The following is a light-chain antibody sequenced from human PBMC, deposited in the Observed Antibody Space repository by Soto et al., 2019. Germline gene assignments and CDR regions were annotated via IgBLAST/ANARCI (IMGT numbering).Light chain of an antibody. Sequence: SYELTQPPSGSVAPGKTASISCGGNNIGSKGVHWYQQKPGQAPVLVIYSDTELSPVIPDRFSGSIPANLATLAIGRVDAEYEANYYCQVWDSGSAHVVFGGGTKPTVL. CDR1: NIGSKG. V-gene: IGLV3-21*04. CDR2: SDT. J-gene: IGLJ2*01. CDR3: QVWDSGSAHVV.